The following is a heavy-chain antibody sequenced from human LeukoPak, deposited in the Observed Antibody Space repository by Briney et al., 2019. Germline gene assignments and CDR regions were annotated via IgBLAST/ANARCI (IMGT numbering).Heavy chain of an antibody. CDR2: INAYNANA. CDR3: ARVARGCSSVRCYWEDWFDP. CDR1: GYSFTNYG. D-gene: IGHD2-2*01. J-gene: IGHJ5*02. V-gene: IGHV1-18*01. Sequence: ASVKVSCKASGYSFTNYGISWIREAPGQGPEWLGWINAYNANAHYAQNVQDRVTLTTETSTNTAYMELRGLTSDVTATYYCARVARGCSSVRCYWEDWFDPWGQGTLVIVSS.